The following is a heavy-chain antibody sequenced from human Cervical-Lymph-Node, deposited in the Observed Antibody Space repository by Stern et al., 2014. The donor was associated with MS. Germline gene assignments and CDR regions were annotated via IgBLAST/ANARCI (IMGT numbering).Heavy chain of an antibody. V-gene: IGHV3-30*18. CDR3: AKDADSGSYYSFQTFDV. CDR2: ISYDGKNN. J-gene: IGHJ3*01. CDR1: GFSFSDYG. D-gene: IGHD1-26*01. Sequence: VQLVESGGGVVPPGGSLRLSCVASGFSFSDYGMTWVRQAPGKGLEWVGVISYDGKNNYETDSVKGRFIISRDNAGNTLYLQMNRLRAEDTGVYYCAKDADSGSYYSFQTFDVWGQGTMVTVAS.